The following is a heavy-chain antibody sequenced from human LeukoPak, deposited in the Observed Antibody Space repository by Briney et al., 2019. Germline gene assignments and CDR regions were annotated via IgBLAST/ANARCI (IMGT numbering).Heavy chain of an antibody. CDR3: ARGGDGYIHFDS. D-gene: IGHD5-24*01. CDR2: IYYSGST. CDR1: GGSISSHY. V-gene: IGHV4-59*11. J-gene: IGHJ4*02. Sequence: SEPLSLLCTVSGGSISSHYWIWIRQPPGRGLEWIAYIYYSGSTNYNPSCKGRVTISVDTSKHQFSLKLTSVTAADTAVYYCARGGDGYIHFDSWGQGTLVTVSS.